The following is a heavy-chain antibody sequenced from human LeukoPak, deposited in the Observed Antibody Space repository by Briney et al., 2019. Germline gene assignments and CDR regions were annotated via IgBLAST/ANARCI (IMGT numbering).Heavy chain of an antibody. D-gene: IGHD4-23*01. CDR2: IYYSGSGST. CDR3: ARRGGHGGSFDY. Sequence: SETLSLTCTVSGGSINNYYWSWIRQPPGKGLEWIGYIYYSGSGSTNYNPSLKSRVTISVDTSKNQFSLKLSSVTAADTAVYYCARRGGHGGSFDYWGQGTLVTVSS. J-gene: IGHJ4*02. V-gene: IGHV4-59*08. CDR1: GGSINNYY.